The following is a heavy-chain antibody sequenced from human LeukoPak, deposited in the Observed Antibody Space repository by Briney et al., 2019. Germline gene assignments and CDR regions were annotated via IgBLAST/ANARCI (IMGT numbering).Heavy chain of an antibody. CDR3: ARDKNYYGSGSPSLGAFDI. Sequence: GGSLRLSCAASGFPFSSYGMHWVRHAPGKGLEWVALIWYDGSNLYYADSVQGRFTISKDSSKNTLYLHMNSLRAEDTAVYACARDKNYYGSGSPSLGAFDIWGQGTMVTVSS. J-gene: IGHJ3*02. CDR2: IWYDGSNL. V-gene: IGHV3-33*01. D-gene: IGHD3-10*01. CDR1: GFPFSSYG.